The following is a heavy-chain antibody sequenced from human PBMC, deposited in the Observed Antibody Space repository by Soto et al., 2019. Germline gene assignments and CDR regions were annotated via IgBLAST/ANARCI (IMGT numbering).Heavy chain of an antibody. CDR2: ITTNSANT. CDR1: GYTFTNYG. CDR3: ARTRGYSYGYADY. Sequence: ASVKVSCKASGYTFTNYGLTWVRQAPGQGLEWMGWITTNSANTNYAQNFQGRVTMTTDTSTSTAYMELRSLRSADTAVYFCARTRGYSYGYADYWGQGTLVTVSS. D-gene: IGHD5-18*01. V-gene: IGHV1-18*01. J-gene: IGHJ4*02.